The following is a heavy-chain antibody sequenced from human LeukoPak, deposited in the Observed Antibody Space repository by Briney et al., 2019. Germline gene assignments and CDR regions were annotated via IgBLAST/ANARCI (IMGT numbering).Heavy chain of an antibody. CDR3: AKQRGTMVRGVNGAFDI. CDR1: GFTFSSYA. J-gene: IGHJ3*02. D-gene: IGHD3-10*01. V-gene: IGHV3-23*01. Sequence: QSGGSLRLSCAASGFTFSSYAMSWVRQAPGKGLEWVSAISGSGGSTYYADSVKGRFTISRDNSKNTLYLQMNSLRAEDTAVYYCAKQRGTMVRGVNGAFDIWGQGTMVTVSS. CDR2: ISGSGGST.